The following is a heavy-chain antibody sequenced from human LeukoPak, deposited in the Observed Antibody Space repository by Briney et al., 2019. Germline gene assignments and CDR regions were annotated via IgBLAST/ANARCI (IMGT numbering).Heavy chain of an antibody. D-gene: IGHD3-22*01. V-gene: IGHV3-66*02. CDR3: ARAPYDSSANYFDY. J-gene: IGHJ4*02. CDR2: IYSGGST. CDR1: GFTVSSNY. Sequence: GGSLRLSCAASGFTVSSNYMSWVRQAPGKGLEWVSVIYSGGSTYYADSVKGRFTISRDNSKSTLYLQMNSLRAEDTAVYYCARAPYDSSANYFDYWGQGTLVTVSS.